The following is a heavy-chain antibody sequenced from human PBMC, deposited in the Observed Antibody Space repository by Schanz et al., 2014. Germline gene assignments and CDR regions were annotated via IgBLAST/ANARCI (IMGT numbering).Heavy chain of an antibody. CDR3: ARQFYDILTGYWFPYYFDY. CDR2: IYYSGST. CDR1: GGSISSSNYY. D-gene: IGHD3-9*01. Sequence: QLQLQESGPGLVKPSETLSLTCTVSGGSISSSNYYWGWIRQPPGKGLEWIESIYYSGSTYYNPSLKIQVTTPVYPSNNHFSRKLSAVTAADTAVYYCARQFYDILTGYWFPYYFDYWGQGTLVTVSS. J-gene: IGHJ4*02. V-gene: IGHV4-39*01.